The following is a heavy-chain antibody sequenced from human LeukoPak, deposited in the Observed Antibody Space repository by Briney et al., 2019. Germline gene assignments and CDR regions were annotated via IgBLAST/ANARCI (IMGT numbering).Heavy chain of an antibody. CDR1: GFTFSSYG. J-gene: IGHJ4*02. CDR3: ARGDHYYYGSGSFVDY. CDR2: IQYDGSNK. Sequence: PGGSLRLSCAASGFTFSSYGMHWVRQAPGKGLEWVAFIQYDGSNKYYADSVKGRFTISRDNSKNTLYLQMNSLRAEDTAVYYCARGDHYYYGSGSFVDYWGQGTLVTVSS. V-gene: IGHV3-30*02. D-gene: IGHD3-10*01.